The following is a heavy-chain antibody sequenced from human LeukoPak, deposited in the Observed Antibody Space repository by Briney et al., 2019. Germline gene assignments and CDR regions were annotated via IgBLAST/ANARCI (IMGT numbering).Heavy chain of an antibody. CDR2: IHYSGKT. CDR3: ARDYGDHRVDY. J-gene: IGHJ4*02. D-gene: IGHD4-17*01. V-gene: IGHV4-34*01. CDR1: GGSFSGYY. Sequence: PSETLSLTCAVSGGSFSGYYWGWIRQPPGKGLEWIGTIHYSGKTYYNPSLKSRTTISIDTSKKQFALKLSSVTAADTAVYYCARDYGDHRVDYWGQGTLVTVSS.